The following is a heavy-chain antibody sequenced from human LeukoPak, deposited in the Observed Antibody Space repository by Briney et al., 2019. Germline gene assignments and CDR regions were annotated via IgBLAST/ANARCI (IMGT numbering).Heavy chain of an antibody. D-gene: IGHD3-10*01. J-gene: IGHJ4*02. CDR1: GGTFSSYA. V-gene: IGHV1-69*01. CDR2: IIPIFGTA. CDR3: ARDEDYYYGSGSQNPPFDY. Sequence: SVKVSCKASGGTFSSYAISWVRQAPGQGLEWMGGIIPIFGTANYAQKFQGRVTITADESTSTAYMELSSLRSEDTAVYYCARDEDYYYGSGSQNPPFDYWGQGTLVTVSS.